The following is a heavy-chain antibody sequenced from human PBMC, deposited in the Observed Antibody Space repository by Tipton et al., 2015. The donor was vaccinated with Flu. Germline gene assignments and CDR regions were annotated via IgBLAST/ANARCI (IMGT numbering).Heavy chain of an antibody. J-gene: IGHJ5*02. CDR3: ARRDYSNYVSDPKNWFDP. Sequence: TLSLTCSVSGGSISYSYWSWIRQPPGRGLEWIGYIHYSGNTNCNRSLKSRVTMSVDTSKNQFSLKVISVTAADTAVYYCARRDYSNYVSDPKNWFDPWGQGTLVTVSA. V-gene: IGHV4-59*08. CDR1: GGSISYSY. CDR2: IHYSGNT. D-gene: IGHD4-11*01.